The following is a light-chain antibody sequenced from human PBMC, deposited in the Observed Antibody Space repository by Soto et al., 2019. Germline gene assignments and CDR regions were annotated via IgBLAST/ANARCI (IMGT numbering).Light chain of an antibody. CDR2: KAS. J-gene: IGKJ1*01. Sequence: DIQMTHSPSTLSGSVGDRVTITCRASQTISSWVAWYQQKPGKAPKLLIYKASTLKSGVPSRFSGSGSGTEFTITISSLQPDDFATYYCQHYNSYSEAFGQGTKVELK. CDR3: QHYNSYSEA. CDR1: QTISSW. V-gene: IGKV1-5*03.